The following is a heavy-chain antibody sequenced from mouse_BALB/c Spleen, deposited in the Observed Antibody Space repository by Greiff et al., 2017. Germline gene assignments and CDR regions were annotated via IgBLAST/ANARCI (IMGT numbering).Heavy chain of an antibody. D-gene: IGHD2-1*01. V-gene: IGHV5-4*02. CDR3: ARRGDYGNLAMDY. CDR2: ISDGGSYT. J-gene: IGHJ4*01. Sequence: EVKLQESGGGLVKPGGSLKLSCAASGFTFSDYYMYWVRQTPEKRLEWVATISDGGSYTYYPDSVKGRFTISRDNAKNNLYLQMSSLKSEDTAMYYCARRGDYGNLAMDYWGQGTSVTVSS. CDR1: GFTFSDYY.